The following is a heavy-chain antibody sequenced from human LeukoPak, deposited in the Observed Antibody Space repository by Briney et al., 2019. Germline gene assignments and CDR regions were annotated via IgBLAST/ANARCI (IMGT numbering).Heavy chain of an antibody. Sequence: RASVKVSCKTSGYTFTGYYIHWVRQAPGQGLEWMGWIHPNTGGIDYAQRFQGRVTMTRDTSISTAYMELSSLRSDDMAVYHCARATDAYGLDYWGQGSLVTVSS. CDR2: IHPNTGGI. D-gene: IGHD4-17*01. V-gene: IGHV1-2*02. CDR3: ARATDAYGLDY. J-gene: IGHJ4*02. CDR1: GYTFTGYY.